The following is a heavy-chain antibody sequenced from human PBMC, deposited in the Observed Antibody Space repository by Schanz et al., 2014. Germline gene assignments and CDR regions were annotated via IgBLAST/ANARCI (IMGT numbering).Heavy chain of an antibody. CDR2: LNYTGKT. V-gene: IGHV4-39*01. D-gene: IGHD3-3*01. J-gene: IGHJ4*02. CDR1: GGSISTSSRY. CDR3: VRHGNYEFWHGPTPQFEN. Sequence: QLHLQESGPGLAKPSETLSLICRVSGGSISTSSRYWGWIRQSPGKGLEWLGSLNYTGKTHYNPAHKSKDTIPLNTTKTQLSVNLPSVPAADTAVYYCVRHGNYEFWHGPTPQFENWGQGTLVTVS.